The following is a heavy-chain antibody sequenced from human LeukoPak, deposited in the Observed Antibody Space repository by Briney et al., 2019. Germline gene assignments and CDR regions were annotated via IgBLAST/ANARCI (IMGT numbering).Heavy chain of an antibody. Sequence: PGGSLRLSCAASGFTVSSNYMSWVRQAPGKGLEWVSTFYSSGSSYYADSVKGRFTISRDTSKNTLYLQMNSLRAEDTAVYYCARGVKWELPDYWGQGTLVTVSS. D-gene: IGHD1-26*01. CDR2: FYSSGSS. V-gene: IGHV3-53*01. CDR1: GFTVSSNY. CDR3: ARGVKWELPDY. J-gene: IGHJ4*02.